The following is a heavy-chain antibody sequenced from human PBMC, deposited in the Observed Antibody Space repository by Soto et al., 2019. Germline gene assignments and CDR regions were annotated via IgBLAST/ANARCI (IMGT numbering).Heavy chain of an antibody. CDR2: ISSSGSTI. J-gene: IGHJ6*03. CDR1: GFTFSDYY. D-gene: IGHD3-10*01. Sequence: QVQLVESGGGLVKPGGSLRLSCAASGFTFSDYYMSWIRQAPGKGLEWVSYISSSGSTIYYADSAKGRFTISRDNATNSLYLQMNSLRAEETAVYYCARALSRNYGAGSYYRYYYYYMDVWGKGTTVTVSS. V-gene: IGHV3-11*01. CDR3: ARALSRNYGAGSYYRYYYYYMDV.